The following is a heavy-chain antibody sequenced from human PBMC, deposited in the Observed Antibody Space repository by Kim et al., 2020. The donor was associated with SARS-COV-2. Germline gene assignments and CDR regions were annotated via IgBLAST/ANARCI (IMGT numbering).Heavy chain of an antibody. J-gene: IGHJ6*02. Sequence: LKSRVTISVDRSKNQFSLKLSSVTAADTAVYYCARYCSSTSCPSHGMDVWGQGTTVTVSS. V-gene: IGHV4-30-2*01. CDR3: ARYCSSTSCPSHGMDV. D-gene: IGHD2-2*01.